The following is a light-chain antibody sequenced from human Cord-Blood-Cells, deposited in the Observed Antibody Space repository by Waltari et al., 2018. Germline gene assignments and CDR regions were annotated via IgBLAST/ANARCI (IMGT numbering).Light chain of an antibody. Sequence: QSVLTQPPSASGTPGPRVTISCSGSSSNIGRNYVYWYQQLPGTAPKLLIYRNNQRPSGVPDRFSGSKSGTSASLAISGLRSEDEADYYCAAWDDSLSGWVFGGGTKRTVL. CDR2: RNN. J-gene: IGLJ3*02. V-gene: IGLV1-47*01. CDR3: AAWDDSLSGWV. CDR1: SSNIGRNY.